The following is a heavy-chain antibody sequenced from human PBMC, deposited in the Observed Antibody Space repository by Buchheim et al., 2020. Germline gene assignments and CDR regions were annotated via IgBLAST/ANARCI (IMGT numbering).Heavy chain of an antibody. J-gene: IGHJ6*02. CDR3: AREYSGSYYWYYYYYGMDV. CDR1: GFTFSSYG. D-gene: IGHD1-26*01. Sequence: QVQLVESGGGVVQPGRSLRLSCAASGFTFSSYGMHWVRQAPGKGLEWVAVIWYDGSNKYYADSVKGRFTISRDTSKNTLYLQMNSLRAEDTAVYYCAREYSGSYYWYYYYYGMDVWGQGTT. V-gene: IGHV3-33*01. CDR2: IWYDGSNK.